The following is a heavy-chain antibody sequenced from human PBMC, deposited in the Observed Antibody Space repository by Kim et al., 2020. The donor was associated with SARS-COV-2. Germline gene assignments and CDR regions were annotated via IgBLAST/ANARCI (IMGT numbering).Heavy chain of an antibody. CDR2: YT. V-gene: IGHV5-10-1*01. J-gene: IGHJ3*02. CDR3: ARTRRDAFDI. Sequence: YTNYSPSFQGHVTISADKSISTAYLQWSSLKASDTAMYYCARTRRDAFDIWGQGTMVTVSS.